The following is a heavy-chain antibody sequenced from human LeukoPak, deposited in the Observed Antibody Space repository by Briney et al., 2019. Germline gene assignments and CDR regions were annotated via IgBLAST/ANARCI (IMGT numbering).Heavy chain of an antibody. CDR3: ARHVKGSTHGFDP. V-gene: IGHV4-59*08. D-gene: IGHD2/OR15-2a*01. CDR1: GGSIFSYY. Sequence: SETLSLTCTVSGGSIFSYYWSWIRQPPGKGLEWIGYIYYSGSTNHNPSLKSRVTISIDTSKNQFSLKLSSVTAADTAVYYCARHVKGSTHGFDPWGQGTLVTVSS. CDR2: IYYSGST. J-gene: IGHJ5*02.